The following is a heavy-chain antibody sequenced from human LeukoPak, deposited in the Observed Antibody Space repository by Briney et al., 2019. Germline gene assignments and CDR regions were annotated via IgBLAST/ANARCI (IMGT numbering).Heavy chain of an antibody. CDR1: GFTFSSYA. CDR3: TRQSDIVVPKPRGAFDI. Sequence: GGSLRLSCAASGFTFSSYAMSWVRQAPGKGLEWVGFIRSKAYGGTTEYAASVKGRFTISRDDSKSIAYLQMNSLKTEDTAVYYCTRQSDIVVPKPRGAFDIWGQGTMVTVSS. D-gene: IGHD2-2*01. V-gene: IGHV3-49*04. CDR2: IRSKAYGGTT. J-gene: IGHJ3*02.